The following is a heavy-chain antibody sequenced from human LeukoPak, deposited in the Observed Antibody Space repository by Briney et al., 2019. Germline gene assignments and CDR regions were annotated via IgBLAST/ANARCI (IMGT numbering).Heavy chain of an antibody. J-gene: IGHJ4*02. V-gene: IGHV3-48*04. CDR3: ARDRGGSYSAIDY. Sequence: GGSLRLSRAASGFTFSSYSMNWVRQAPGKGLEWVSFISSRSSTIYYADSVKGRFTISRDNAKNSLYLQMNSLRAEDTAVYYCARDRGGSYSAIDYWGQGTLVTVSS. CDR2: ISSRSSTI. CDR1: GFTFSSYS. D-gene: IGHD1-26*01.